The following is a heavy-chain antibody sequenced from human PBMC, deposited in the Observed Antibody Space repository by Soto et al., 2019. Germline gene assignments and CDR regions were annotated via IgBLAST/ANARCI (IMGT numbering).Heavy chain of an antibody. CDR2: INPNSGGT. V-gene: IGHV1-2*04. CDR1: GYTFTGYY. Sequence: GASVKVSCKASGYTFTGYYMHWVRQAPGQGLEWMGWINPNSGGTNYAQKFQGWVTMTRDTSISTAYMELSRLRSDDTAVYYCALADYYDSSGPYYGMDVWGQGTTVTVSS. D-gene: IGHD3-22*01. CDR3: ALADYYDSSGPYYGMDV. J-gene: IGHJ6*02.